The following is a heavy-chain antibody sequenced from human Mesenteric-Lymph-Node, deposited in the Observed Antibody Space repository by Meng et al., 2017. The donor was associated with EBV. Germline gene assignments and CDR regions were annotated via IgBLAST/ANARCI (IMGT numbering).Heavy chain of an antibody. Sequence: QVQLQQSGPGLVKPSETLSLTCDVSGGSVSSKNWWSWVRQSPGKGLEWIGEIFHSGSTNYSPSLQSRVTISMDKSRNQFSLTLKSVTAADTAMYYCARVYNSASSGYFYFFDYWGQGALVTVSS. CDR1: GGSVSSKNW. V-gene: IGHV4-4*02. D-gene: IGHD3-22*01. J-gene: IGHJ4*02. CDR3: ARVYNSASSGYFYFFDY. CDR2: IFHSGST.